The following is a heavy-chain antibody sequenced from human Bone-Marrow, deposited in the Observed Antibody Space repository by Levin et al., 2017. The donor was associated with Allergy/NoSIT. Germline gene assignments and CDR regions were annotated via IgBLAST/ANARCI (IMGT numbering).Heavy chain of an antibody. CDR2: ISDSGSTV. V-gene: IGHV3-11*01. CDR1: GFRFSDYY. CDR3: ARVDDFWSGYYDFDH. Sequence: GGSLRLSCAASGFRFSDYYMNWIRLAPGKGLEWLSYISDSGSTVYYSDSVKGRFTVSRDNAKNSLYLQMNSLTDEDTAVYYCARVDDFWSGYYDFDHWGQGAQVTVSS. J-gene: IGHJ4*02. D-gene: IGHD3-3*01.